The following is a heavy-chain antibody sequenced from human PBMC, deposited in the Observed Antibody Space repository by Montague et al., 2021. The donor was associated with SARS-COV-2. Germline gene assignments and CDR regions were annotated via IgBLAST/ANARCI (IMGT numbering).Heavy chain of an antibody. J-gene: IGHJ6*02. CDR1: GFTFSTYA. V-gene: IGHV3-23*01. CDR3: AKDLFCSGGDCYFYGMDL. CDR2: ISGSGDKT. D-gene: IGHD2-15*01. Sequence: SLRLSCAASGFTFSTYAMSWVRRAPGKGLEWVSAISGSGDKTYYSDSXKGRFTISRDNSKNTVSLQMNSLRVEDTAVYYCAKDLFCSGGDCYFYGMDLWGQGTTVTVSS.